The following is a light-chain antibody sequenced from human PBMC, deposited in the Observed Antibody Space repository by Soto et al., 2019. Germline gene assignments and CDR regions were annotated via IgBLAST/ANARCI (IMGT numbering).Light chain of an antibody. J-gene: IGKJ1*01. Sequence: DIQMTQSPSSVSASVGDRVTITCRASQGIGSWLAWYQQKPGKAPKLLIYAASSLQSGVPSRLSGSGSGTDFTLTISSLQFEDFATYYCQQANSFPWTFGQGTKVEIK. CDR1: QGIGSW. CDR3: QQANSFPWT. V-gene: IGKV1-12*01. CDR2: AAS.